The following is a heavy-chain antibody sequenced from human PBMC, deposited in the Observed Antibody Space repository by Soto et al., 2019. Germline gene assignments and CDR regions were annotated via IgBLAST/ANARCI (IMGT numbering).Heavy chain of an antibody. J-gene: IGHJ4*02. CDR2: IHFDGSTT. CDR3: ARDAYISGYYQFDY. CDR1: GFTFSSYW. D-gene: IGHD6-19*01. Sequence: GGSLRLSFAASGFTFSSYWMHWVRQVPGKGLVWVSRIHFDGSTTHYADSVKGRFTISRDNAKNTLSLQMNSLRAEDTAVYYCARDAYISGYYQFDYWGQGTLVTVSS. V-gene: IGHV3-74*01.